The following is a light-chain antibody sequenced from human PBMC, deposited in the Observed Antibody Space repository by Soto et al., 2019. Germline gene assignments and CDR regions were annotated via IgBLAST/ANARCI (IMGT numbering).Light chain of an antibody. CDR3: QQYNSFWT. Sequence: DIQMTQSPSTLSGSVGDRVTITCRASQTSSSWLAWYQQKPGKAPKLLIYDASNLETGVPSRFSGSGSGTEFTLTISSLQPDDFATYYCQQYNSFWTFGQGTKVDIK. CDR1: QTSSSW. J-gene: IGKJ1*01. CDR2: DAS. V-gene: IGKV1-5*01.